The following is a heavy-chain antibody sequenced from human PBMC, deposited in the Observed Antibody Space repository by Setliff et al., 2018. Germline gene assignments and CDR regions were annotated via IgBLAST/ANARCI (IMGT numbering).Heavy chain of an antibody. J-gene: IGHJ4*02. CDR2: IIPILETT. CDR3: ARDGAYCSGGSCYSFDY. CDR1: GGAFSNYG. V-gene: IGHV1-69*04. Sequence: SVKVSCKVSGGAFSNYGLTWVRQAPGQGLVWMGRIIPILETTNYAQNFQDRVTITADISTTTVFMEMSSLRSDDTAVYYCARDGAYCSGGSCYSFDYWGPGTPVTVSS. D-gene: IGHD2-15*01.